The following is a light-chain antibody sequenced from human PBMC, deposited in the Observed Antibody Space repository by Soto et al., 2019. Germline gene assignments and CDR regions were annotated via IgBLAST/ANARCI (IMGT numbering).Light chain of an antibody. V-gene: IGKV1-39*01. CDR2: GAS. CDR1: QSISFY. J-gene: IGKJ1*01. Sequence: DIQMTQSPSSLSASVGYRVTITCRASQSISFYLNWYQHRPGKAPQLLIYGASTLRSGVPSRFSGRGSATDFTLTITSLQPEDFATYSCQEGYTSSRTFGQGTTVEI. CDR3: QEGYTSSRT.